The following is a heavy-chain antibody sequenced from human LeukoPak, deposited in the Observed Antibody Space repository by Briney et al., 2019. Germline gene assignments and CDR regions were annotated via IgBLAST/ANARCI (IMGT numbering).Heavy chain of an antibody. Sequence: PGGSLRLSCAASGFTFSSYAMHWVRQAPGKGLEWVAVISYDGSNKYYADSVKGRFTISRDNSKNTLYLQMNSLRAEDTAVYYCARDTAMVPDFDYWGQGTLVTVSP. V-gene: IGHV3-30-3*01. CDR2: ISYDGSNK. CDR3: ARDTAMVPDFDY. J-gene: IGHJ4*02. CDR1: GFTFSSYA. D-gene: IGHD5-18*01.